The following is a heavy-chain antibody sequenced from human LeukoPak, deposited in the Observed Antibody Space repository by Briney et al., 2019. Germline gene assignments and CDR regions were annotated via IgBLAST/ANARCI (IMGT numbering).Heavy chain of an antibody. V-gene: IGHV3-23*01. CDR3: AKVGGDHLHLQYDFDY. Sequence: PGGSLRLSCTASGFTFSSHAMTWVRQAAGKGLEWVSTITGSGNGAYYADSVKGRVTISRDNSNNTLFLQMDSLRAEDTAMYYCAKVGGDHLHLQYDFDYWGPGTLVTVSS. CDR1: GFTFSSHA. CDR2: ITGSGNGA. J-gene: IGHJ4*02. D-gene: IGHD2-21*02.